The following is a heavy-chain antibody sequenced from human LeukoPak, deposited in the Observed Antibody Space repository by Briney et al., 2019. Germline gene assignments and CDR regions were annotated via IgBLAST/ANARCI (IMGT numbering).Heavy chain of an antibody. Sequence: SETLSLTCTVSSGSMSSYYWSWIRQPPGKGLEWIGYIYYSGSTNYNPSLKSRVTISVDTSKNQFSLKLSSVTAADTAVYYCARRPPRAATGSYYFYGMDVWGQGTTVTASS. CDR1: SGSMSSYY. V-gene: IGHV4-59*08. J-gene: IGHJ6*02. CDR3: ARRPPRAATGSYYFYGMDV. CDR2: IYYSGST. D-gene: IGHD6-13*01.